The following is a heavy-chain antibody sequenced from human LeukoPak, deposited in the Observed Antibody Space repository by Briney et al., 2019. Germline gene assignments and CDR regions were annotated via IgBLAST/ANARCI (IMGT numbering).Heavy chain of an antibody. CDR2: IYYSGDT. D-gene: IGHD4/OR15-4a*01. Sequence: SETLSLTCTVSDGSISGYSWSWIREPPGKGLEWIGYIYYSGDTNYNPSLKDRVTLSVETSRNQLSLQLSSVTTADTAVYYCVRGPYGASISKWFDPWGQGTLVIVSS. V-gene: IGHV4-59*01. J-gene: IGHJ5*02. CDR3: VRGPYGASISKWFDP. CDR1: DGSISGYS.